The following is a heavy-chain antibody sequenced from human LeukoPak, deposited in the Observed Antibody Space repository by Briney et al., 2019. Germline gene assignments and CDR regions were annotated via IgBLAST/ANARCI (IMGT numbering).Heavy chain of an antibody. Sequence: ASVKVSCKASGYTFTSYGISWVRQAPGQGLEWMGWINNYNNNTNYVQKLQGRVTMTTDTSTSTAYMELRSLRSDDTAVYYCARGRPITSDAFDVWGQGTIVTVSS. CDR3: ARGRPITSDAFDV. V-gene: IGHV1-18*01. J-gene: IGHJ3*01. D-gene: IGHD5-12*01. CDR2: INNYNNNT. CDR1: GYTFTSYG.